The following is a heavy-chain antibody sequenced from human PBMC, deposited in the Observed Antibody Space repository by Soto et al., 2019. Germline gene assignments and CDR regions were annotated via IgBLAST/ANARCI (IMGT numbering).Heavy chain of an antibody. Sequence: MQMVESGGGSVQPGGSLRLSCAASGFPFSHYWMHWVRQTPGKGLVWVSRINPAGTITNYADSVEGRFTISRDNADSALFLQMNSLSAEYTAIYYCTSDTFGLRDTWGQGTLVTVSS. J-gene: IGHJ5*02. CDR2: INPAGTIT. D-gene: IGHD3-16*01. CDR1: GFPFSHYW. V-gene: IGHV3-74*01. CDR3: TSDTFGLRDT.